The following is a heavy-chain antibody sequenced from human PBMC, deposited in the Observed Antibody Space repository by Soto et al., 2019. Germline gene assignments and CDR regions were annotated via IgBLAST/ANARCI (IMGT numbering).Heavy chain of an antibody. CDR2: INPNSGGT. Sequence: GASVKVSCKASGYTFTGYYMHWVRQAPGQGLEWMGWINPNSGGTNYAQKFQGRVTMTRDTSISTAYMELSRLRSDDTAVYYCARGIAAAGTRFTDYWGQGTLVTVSS. CDR3: ARGIAAAGTRFTDY. CDR1: GYTFTGYY. V-gene: IGHV1-2*02. D-gene: IGHD6-13*01. J-gene: IGHJ4*02.